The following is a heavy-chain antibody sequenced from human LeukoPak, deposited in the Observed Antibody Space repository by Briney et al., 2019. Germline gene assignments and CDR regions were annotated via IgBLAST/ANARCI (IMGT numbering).Heavy chain of an antibody. Sequence: GASVKVSCKASGYTFTSYGISWVRQAPGQGLEWMGWISAYNGNTNYAQKLRGRVTMTTDTSTSTAYMELRSLRSDDTAVYYCARGGRKGFAYCGGDCPIDPWGQGTLVTVSS. J-gene: IGHJ5*02. CDR2: ISAYNGNT. V-gene: IGHV1-18*01. CDR3: ARGGRKGFAYCGGDCPIDP. CDR1: GYTFTSYG. D-gene: IGHD2-21*02.